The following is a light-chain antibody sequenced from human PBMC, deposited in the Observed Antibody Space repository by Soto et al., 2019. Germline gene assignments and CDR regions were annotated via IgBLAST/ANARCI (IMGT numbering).Light chain of an antibody. CDR2: SAS. V-gene: IGKV3-15*01. CDR3: QQCNNWPRT. Sequence: EIVMTQSPATLSVSPGERATLSCRASQSVSTNLAWYQQKPGQAPRLLIHSASTRATGIPARFSGSGSGTEFPLTSSSLQSEDFAFYYCQQCNNWPRTFGQGTKVEIK. J-gene: IGKJ1*01. CDR1: QSVSTN.